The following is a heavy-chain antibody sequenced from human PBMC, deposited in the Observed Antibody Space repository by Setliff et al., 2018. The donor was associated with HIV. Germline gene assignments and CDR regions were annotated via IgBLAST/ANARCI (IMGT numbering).Heavy chain of an antibody. J-gene: IGHJ4*02. CDR1: GESFNTYF. CDR3: ARGALSLTMTKLLSFFDS. Sequence: SETLSLTCAVYGESFNTYFWSWIRQPPGKGLEWIGQINHRGSNNYNPSLKSRDTIQVVTSKSHFSLKMTSVTAADTAIYFCARGALSLTMTKLLSFFDSWGQGTQVTVSS. CDR2: INHRGSN. D-gene: IGHD3-22*01. V-gene: IGHV4-34*01.